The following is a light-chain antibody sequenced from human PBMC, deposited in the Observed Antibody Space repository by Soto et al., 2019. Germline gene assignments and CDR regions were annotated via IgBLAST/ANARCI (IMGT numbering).Light chain of an antibody. CDR2: DVS. J-gene: IGLJ2*01. CDR3: SSYTTSSFVV. Sequence: QSALTQPASVSGSPGQSITISCTGTSSDVGGYNYVSWYQQHPGKAPKLIIFDVSDRPSGTSNRFSGSKSGNTASLTISGLRAEDEADYFCSSYTTSSFVVSGGGTKVTVL. CDR1: SSDVGGYNY. V-gene: IGLV2-14*03.